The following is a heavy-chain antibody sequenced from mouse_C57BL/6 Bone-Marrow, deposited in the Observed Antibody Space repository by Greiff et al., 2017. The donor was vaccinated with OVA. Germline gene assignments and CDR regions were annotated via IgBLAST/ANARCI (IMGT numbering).Heavy chain of an antibody. CDR3: ARWSLYYFDY. J-gene: IGHJ2*01. Sequence: QVQLQQPGAELVRPGSSVKLSCKASGYTFTSYWMDWVKQRPGQGLEWIGNIYPSDSETHYNQKFKDKATLTVDKSSSTAYMQLSSLTSEDSAVYYCARWSLYYFDYWGQGTTLTVSS. CDR2: IYPSDSET. V-gene: IGHV1-61*01. CDR1: GYTFTSYW.